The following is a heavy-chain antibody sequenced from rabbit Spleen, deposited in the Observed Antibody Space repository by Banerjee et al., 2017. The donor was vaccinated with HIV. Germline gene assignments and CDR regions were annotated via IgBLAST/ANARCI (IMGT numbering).Heavy chain of an antibody. CDR1: GFDFSSYG. CDR2: IDPVFGIT. J-gene: IGHJ4*01. V-gene: IGHV1S47*01. Sequence: QEQVVESGGGLVQPGGSLKLSCKASGFDFSSYGVSWVRQVPGKGLEWIGYIDPVFGITYYANWVNGRFTISSHNAQNTLFLQLNSLTAADTATYFCVREVAAKFSLWGQGTLVTVS. D-gene: IGHD4-1*01. CDR3: VREVAAKFSL.